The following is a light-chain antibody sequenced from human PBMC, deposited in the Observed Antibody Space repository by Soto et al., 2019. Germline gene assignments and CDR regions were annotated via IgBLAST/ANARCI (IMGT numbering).Light chain of an antibody. V-gene: IGKV1-5*01. Sequence: DIQMTQSPSILSASVGDRVTITCRASQRIDTWLAWYQQKPGTAPKLLIYDASSLESGVPSRFSGSGSGTDFTLTISSLQPEDVATYYCQKYNSAPLTFGGGTKVDI. CDR1: QRIDTW. CDR3: QKYNSAPLT. J-gene: IGKJ4*01. CDR2: DAS.